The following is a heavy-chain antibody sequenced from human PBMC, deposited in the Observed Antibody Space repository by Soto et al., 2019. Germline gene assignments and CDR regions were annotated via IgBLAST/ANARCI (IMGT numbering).Heavy chain of an antibody. V-gene: IGHV1-69*13. J-gene: IGHJ6*02. CDR2: IIPIFGTA. Sequence: ASVKVSCKASGGTFSSYAISWVRQAPGQGLEWMGGIIPIFGTANYAQKFQGRVTITADESTSTAYMELSSLRSEDTAVYYCARGDFWSGYYLYYSYYGMDVWGQGTTVTVSS. D-gene: IGHD3-3*01. CDR1: GGTFSSYA. CDR3: ARGDFWSGYYLYYSYYGMDV.